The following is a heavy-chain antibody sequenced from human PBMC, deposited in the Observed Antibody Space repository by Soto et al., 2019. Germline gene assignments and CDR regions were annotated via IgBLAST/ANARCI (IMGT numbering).Heavy chain of an antibody. CDR3: EAEMTFGKLSVV. CDR1: GDTDTNYV. V-gene: IGHV1-69*01. J-gene: IGHJ6*02. D-gene: IGHD3-16*02. CDR2: IFPKFGTT. Sequence: QVQLVQAGAEVKKPGSSVKVSCKASGDTDTNYVISWVRQAPGQGLEWMGGIFPKFGTTYSAQKLQDRLTITADESTSTVYMQLSSLRLDDTAVYYCEAEMTFGKLSVVWGQGTTVTVSS.